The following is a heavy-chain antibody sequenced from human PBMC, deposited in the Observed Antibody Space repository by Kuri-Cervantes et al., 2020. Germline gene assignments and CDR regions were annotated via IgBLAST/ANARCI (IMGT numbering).Heavy chain of an antibody. CDR3: ARPPPGAAYEYWYGMDV. Sequence: ASVKVSCKASGYTFTSYAMHWVRQAPGQRLEWMGWINAGNGNTKYSQKFQGRVTITRDTSASTAYMELSSLRSEDTAVYYCARPPPGAAYEYWYGMDVWGQGTTVTVSS. V-gene: IGHV1-3*01. D-gene: IGHD3-10*01. CDR2: INAGNGNT. CDR1: GYTFTSYA. J-gene: IGHJ6*02.